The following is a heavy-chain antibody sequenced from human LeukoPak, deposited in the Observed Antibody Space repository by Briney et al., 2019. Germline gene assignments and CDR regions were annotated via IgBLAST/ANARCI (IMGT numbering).Heavy chain of an antibody. Sequence: SETLSLTCTVSGGSISSYYWSWIRQPPGKGLEWIGYIAYSGSTIYNPSLKSRVTITLDTSKNLFSLKLTSVTAADTAVYYCARDYGGNSITFGIWGQGTMVTVPS. J-gene: IGHJ3*02. V-gene: IGHV4-59*01. CDR1: GGSISSYY. D-gene: IGHD4-23*01. CDR3: ARDYGGNSITFGI. CDR2: IAYSGST.